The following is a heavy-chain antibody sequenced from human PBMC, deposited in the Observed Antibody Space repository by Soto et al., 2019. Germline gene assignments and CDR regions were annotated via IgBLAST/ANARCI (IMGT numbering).Heavy chain of an antibody. J-gene: IGHJ4*02. CDR2: FDPEDGET. V-gene: IGHV1-24*01. CDR3: ATVRGYYDSSGSRGPWYYFDY. CDR1: GYTLTELS. Sequence: ASVKVSCKASGYTLTELSMHWVRQAPGKGLEWMGGFDPEDGETIYAQKFQGRVTMTEDTSTDTAYMELSSLRSEDTAVYYCATVRGYYDSSGSRGPWYYFDYWGQGTLVTVSS. D-gene: IGHD3-22*01.